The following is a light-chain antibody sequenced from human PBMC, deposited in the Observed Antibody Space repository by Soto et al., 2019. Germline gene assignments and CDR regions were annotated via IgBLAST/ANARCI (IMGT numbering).Light chain of an antibody. CDR2: AVS. Sequence: QSALTQPRSVSGSPGQSVTISCTGTSSDVGGYNYVSWYQQHPGKAPKLMIYAVSKRPSGVPDRFSGSKSGNTASLTISGLQAEDEADYYCCSYAGSYGYVFGTGTKLTVL. CDR3: CSYAGSYGYV. V-gene: IGLV2-11*01. J-gene: IGLJ1*01. CDR1: SSDVGGYNY.